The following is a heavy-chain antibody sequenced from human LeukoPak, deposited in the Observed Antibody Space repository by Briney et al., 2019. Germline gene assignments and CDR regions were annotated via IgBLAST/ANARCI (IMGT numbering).Heavy chain of an antibody. V-gene: IGHV3-15*01. J-gene: IGHJ4*02. D-gene: IGHD1-26*01. CDR3: TISGSPIDY. Sequence: PGGSLRLSCAASGFTFTYAWMSWVRQAPGKGLEWVGRIKSETDGGTTAYGSPVEGRFTISRDDSNKTLFLQINTLKTEDTAIYYCTISGSPIDYWGQGTLVTVSS. CDR1: GFTFTYAW. CDR2: IKSETDGGTT.